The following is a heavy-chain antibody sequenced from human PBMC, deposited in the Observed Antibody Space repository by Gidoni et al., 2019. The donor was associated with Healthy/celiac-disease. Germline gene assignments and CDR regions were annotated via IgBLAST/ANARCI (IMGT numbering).Heavy chain of an antibody. V-gene: IGHV3-23*01. D-gene: IGHD3-22*01. J-gene: IGHJ4*02. CDR2: ISGSGGST. CDR1: GFTFGSYA. CDR3: AKEGNYYDSSGHLY. Sequence: EVQLLESGGGLVQPGGSLRLPCAASGFTFGSYAMRGVRQAPGKGLEWVSAISGSGGSTYYADSVKGRFTISRDNSKNTLYLQMNSLRAEDTAVYYCAKEGNYYDSSGHLYWGQGTLVTVSS.